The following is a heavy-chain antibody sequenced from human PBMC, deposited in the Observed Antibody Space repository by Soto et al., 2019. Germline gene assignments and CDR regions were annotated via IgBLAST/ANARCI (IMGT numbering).Heavy chain of an antibody. CDR2: ISAYNGNT. CDR1: GYTFTSYG. V-gene: IGHV1-18*01. CDR3: ARGPPGYDILTGYYRYNWFDP. D-gene: IGHD3-9*01. J-gene: IGHJ5*02. Sequence: QVQLVQSGAEVKKPGASVKVSCKASGYTFTSYGISWVRQAPGQGLEWMGWISAYNGNTNYAQKLQGRVTMTTDTATSTAYMELRSLRSDDTAVYYCARGPPGYDILTGYYRYNWFDPWGQGTLVTVSS.